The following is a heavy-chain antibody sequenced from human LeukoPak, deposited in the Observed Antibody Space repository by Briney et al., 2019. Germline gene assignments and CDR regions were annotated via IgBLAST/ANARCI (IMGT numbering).Heavy chain of an antibody. D-gene: IGHD3-22*01. CDR2: ISVYNGNT. V-gene: IGHV1-18*04. Sequence: ASVTVSCKASGYTFTSYYMHWVRQAPGQGLEWMGWISVYNGNTNYAQNLQGRVTMTTDTSTSTAYMELRSLRSDDTAVYYCARDYYYDSPGYGMDVWGQGTTVTVSS. J-gene: IGHJ6*02. CDR3: ARDYYYDSPGYGMDV. CDR1: GYTFTSYY.